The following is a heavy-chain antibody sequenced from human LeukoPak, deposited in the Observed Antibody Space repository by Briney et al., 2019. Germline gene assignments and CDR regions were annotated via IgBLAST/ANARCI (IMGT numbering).Heavy chain of an antibody. J-gene: IGHJ4*02. CDR1: GGSFSGYY. CDR2: INHSGST. CDR3: ARGIVVVAVSYFDY. Sequence: SETLSLTCAVYGGSFSGYYWSWIRQPPGKGLEWIGEINHSGSTNYNPSLKSRVTISVDTSKNQFSLKLSSVTAADTAVYYCARGIVVVAVSYFDYWGQGTLVTVSS. V-gene: IGHV4-34*01. D-gene: IGHD2-15*01.